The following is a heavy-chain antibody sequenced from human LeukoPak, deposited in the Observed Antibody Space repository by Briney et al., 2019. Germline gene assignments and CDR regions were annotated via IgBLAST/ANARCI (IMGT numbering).Heavy chain of an antibody. CDR1: GGSFSGYY. CDR2: INHSGST. J-gene: IGHJ4*02. D-gene: IGHD1-26*01. V-gene: IGHV4-34*01. CDR3: ARSHDGSYSSSPWYFDY. Sequence: SETLSLTCAVYGGSFSGYYWSWIRQPPGKGLEWIGEINHSGSTNYNPSLKSRVTISVDTSKRQFSLKLSSVTAADTAVYYCARSHDGSYSSSPWYFDYWGQGTLVTVSS.